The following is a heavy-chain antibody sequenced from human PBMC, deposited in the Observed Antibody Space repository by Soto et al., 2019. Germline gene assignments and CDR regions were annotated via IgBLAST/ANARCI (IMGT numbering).Heavy chain of an antibody. V-gene: IGHV1-69*13. CDR3: ARDQDRTVPGEPGP. CDR2: IIPSFGTA. D-gene: IGHD2-8*02. J-gene: IGHJ4*02. Sequence: SVKVSCKASGGTFSSYAISWVRQAPGQGLEWMGGIIPSFGTANYAQKFQGRVTITADESTSTAYMELSSLRSEDTAVYYCARDQDRTVPGEPGPWGQGTLVTVSS. CDR1: GGTFSSYA.